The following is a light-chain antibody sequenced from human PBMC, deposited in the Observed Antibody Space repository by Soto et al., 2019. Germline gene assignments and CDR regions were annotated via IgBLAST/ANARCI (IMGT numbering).Light chain of an antibody. V-gene: IGKV4-1*01. CDR1: QSVLLNSNNKNY. Sequence: DIVMTQSPDSLAVSLGERATINCKSSQSVLLNSNNKNYLAWYQQKPGQAPKLLIYWASTRESGVPDRFSGSGSGTDFTLTNSSLQAEDVAVYYCQQYYNIPYTFGQGTKLEIK. J-gene: IGKJ2*01. CDR3: QQYYNIPYT. CDR2: WAS.